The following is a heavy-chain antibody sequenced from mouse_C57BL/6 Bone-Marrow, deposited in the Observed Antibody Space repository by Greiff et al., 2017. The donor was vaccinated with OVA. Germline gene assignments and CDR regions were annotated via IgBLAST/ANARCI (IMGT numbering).Heavy chain of an antibody. Sequence: EVHLVESGGGLVKPGGSLKLSCAASGFTFSSYAMSWVRQTPEKRLEWVATISDGGSYTYYPDNVKGRFTISRDNAKNNLYLQMSHLKSEDTAMYYCARDLGSPWFAYWGQGTLVTVSA. J-gene: IGHJ3*01. V-gene: IGHV5-4*01. CDR3: ARDLGSPWFAY. CDR1: GFTFSSYA. CDR2: ISDGGSYT.